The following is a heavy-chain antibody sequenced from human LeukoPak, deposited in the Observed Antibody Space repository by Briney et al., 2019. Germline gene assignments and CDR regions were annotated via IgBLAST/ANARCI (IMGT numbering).Heavy chain of an antibody. Sequence: GASVKVSCKASGYTFTSYGISRVRQAPGQGLEWMGWISAYNGNTNYAQKLQGRVTMTTDTSTSTAYMELRSLRSDDTAVYYCARDRSSIPYYDILTGYSGLDYWGQGTLVTVSS. CDR2: ISAYNGNT. J-gene: IGHJ4*02. CDR3: ARDRSSIPYYDILTGYSGLDY. CDR1: GYTFTSYG. V-gene: IGHV1-18*01. D-gene: IGHD3-9*01.